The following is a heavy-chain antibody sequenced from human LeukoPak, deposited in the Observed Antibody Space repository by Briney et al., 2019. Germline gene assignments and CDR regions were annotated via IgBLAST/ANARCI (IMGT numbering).Heavy chain of an antibody. J-gene: IGHJ6*02. Sequence: GGSLRLSCAASGFTFSDYYMSWIRQAPGKGLEWVSYISSSGSTIYYADSVEGRFTISRDNAKNSLYLQMNSLRAEDTAVYYCARMFGSGWYLHYYYGMDVWGQGTTVTVSS. V-gene: IGHV3-11*01. D-gene: IGHD6-19*01. CDR1: GFTFSDYY. CDR2: ISSSGSTI. CDR3: ARMFGSGWYLHYYYGMDV.